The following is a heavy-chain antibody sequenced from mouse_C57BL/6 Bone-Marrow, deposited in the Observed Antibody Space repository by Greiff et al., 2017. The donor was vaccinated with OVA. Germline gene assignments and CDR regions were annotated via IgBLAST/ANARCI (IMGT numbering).Heavy chain of an antibody. CDR3: VGGVVAFDY. CDR1: GYTFTSYG. D-gene: IGHD1-1*01. Sequence: VKLQESGAELARPGASVKLSCKASGYTFTSYGISWVKQRTGQGLEWIGEIYPRSGNTYYNEKFKGKATLTADKSSSTAYMELRSLTSEDSAVYFCVGGVVAFDYWGQGTTLTVSS. J-gene: IGHJ2*01. CDR2: IYPRSGNT. V-gene: IGHV1-81*01.